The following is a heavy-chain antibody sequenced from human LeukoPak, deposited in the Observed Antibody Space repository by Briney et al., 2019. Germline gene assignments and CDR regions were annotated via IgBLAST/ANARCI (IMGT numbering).Heavy chain of an antibody. CDR3: ARGPPYGSGSYEGNFDY. CDR1: GGSISRYY. D-gene: IGHD3-10*01. Sequence: SETLSLTCTVSGGSISRYYWSWIRQPPGKGLEWIGYIYYSGSTNYNPSLKSRVTISVDTSKNQFSLKLSSVTAADTAVYYCARGPPYGSGSYEGNFDYWGQGTLVTVSS. CDR2: IYYSGST. J-gene: IGHJ4*02. V-gene: IGHV4-59*01.